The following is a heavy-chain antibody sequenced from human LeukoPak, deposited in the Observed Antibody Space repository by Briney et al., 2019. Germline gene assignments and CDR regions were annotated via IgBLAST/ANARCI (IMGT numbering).Heavy chain of an antibody. CDR1: GDSITPNYY. CDR2: VYHNGET. CDR3: VTPRSWELSDMAV. J-gene: IGHJ6*03. D-gene: IGHD1-26*01. V-gene: IGHV4-38-2*02. Sequence: SETLSLTCTVSGDSITPNYYWGWSPQSPRTGVGGIGSVYHNGETYYNPSLKSRVIISVDTSKNEFSLRLTSVTAADTAVYYCVTPRSWELSDMAVWGKGTTVIVSS.